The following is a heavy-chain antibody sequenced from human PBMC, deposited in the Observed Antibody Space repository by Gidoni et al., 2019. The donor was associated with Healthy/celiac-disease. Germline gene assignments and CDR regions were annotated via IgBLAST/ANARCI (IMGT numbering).Heavy chain of an antibody. CDR2: ISSSSSYI. CDR1: VFTFSSYS. J-gene: IGHJ4*02. Sequence: EVQLVESGGGLVKPGGSLRLSCAASVFTFSSYSMNWVRQAPGKGLEWVSSISSSSSYIYYAESVKGRFTISRDNAKNSLYLQMNSLRAEDMAVYYCARALGYYDSSGYYWGQGTLVTVSS. CDR3: ARALGYYDSSGYY. D-gene: IGHD3-22*01. V-gene: IGHV3-21*06.